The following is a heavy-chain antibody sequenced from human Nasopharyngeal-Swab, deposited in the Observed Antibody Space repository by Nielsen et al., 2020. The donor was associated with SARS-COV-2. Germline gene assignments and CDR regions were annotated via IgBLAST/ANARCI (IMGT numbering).Heavy chain of an antibody. CDR3: AKANVLFWFGQFKNDGFDI. D-gene: IGHD3-10*01. CDR2: ISYEGSKK. CDR1: GSSFNNYG. J-gene: IGHJ3*02. Sequence: GESLNISCKASGSSFNNYGKHWVRQAPGKGLEWVAVISYEGSKKFYAESVEGRFTISRDYSKTTLYLQVDSLRTDDTAMYYCAKANVLFWFGQFKNDGFDIWGQGTMVAVSS. V-gene: IGHV3-30*18.